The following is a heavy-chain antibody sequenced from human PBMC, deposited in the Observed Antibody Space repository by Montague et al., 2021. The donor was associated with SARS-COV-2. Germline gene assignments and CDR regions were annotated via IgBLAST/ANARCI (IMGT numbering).Heavy chain of an antibody. Sequence: TLSLTCTVSGGSISSGSYYWSWIRQPAGKGLEWIGRIYTSGSTNYNPSLKSRVTISVDTSKNQFSLKLSSVTAADTAVYYCARDRPPVATTFYYYYYGMDVWGQGNPGHRL. CDR2: IYTSGST. J-gene: IGHJ6*02. CDR3: ARDRPPVATTFYYYYYGMDV. CDR1: GGSISSGSYY. V-gene: IGHV4-61*02. D-gene: IGHD5-12*01.